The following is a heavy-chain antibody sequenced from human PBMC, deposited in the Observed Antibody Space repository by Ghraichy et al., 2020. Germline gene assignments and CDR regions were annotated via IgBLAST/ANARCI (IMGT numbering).Heavy chain of an antibody. D-gene: IGHD1-26*01. Sequence: LNISCAASGFTFSNSAMDWVRQAPGKGLEWVSAVNGNADRTYYADSVKGRFTISRDNSKNTLYLQMNSLRVEDTALYYCTKWGAQSGSYRFVDYWGQGTLVTVSS. CDR2: VNGNADRT. CDR1: GFTFSNSA. J-gene: IGHJ4*02. V-gene: IGHV3-23*01. CDR3: TKWGAQSGSYRFVDY.